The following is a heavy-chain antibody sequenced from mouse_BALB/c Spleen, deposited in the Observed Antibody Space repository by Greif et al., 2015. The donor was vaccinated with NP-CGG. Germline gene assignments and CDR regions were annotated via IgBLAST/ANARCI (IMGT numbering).Heavy chain of an antibody. V-gene: IGHV1S81*02. Sequence: LVESGAELVKPGASVKLSCKASGYTFTSYYMYWVKQRPGQGLEWIGGINPSNGGTNFNEKFKSKAALTVDKSSSTAYMQLSSLTSEDSAVYYCTRYGGLDHFYAMDYWGQGTSVTVSS. D-gene: IGHD1-1*02. J-gene: IGHJ4*01. CDR2: INPSNGGT. CDR3: TRYGGLDHFYAMDY. CDR1: GYTFTSYY.